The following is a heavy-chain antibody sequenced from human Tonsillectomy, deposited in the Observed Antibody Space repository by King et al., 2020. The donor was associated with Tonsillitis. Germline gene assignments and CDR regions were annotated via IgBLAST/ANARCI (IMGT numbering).Heavy chain of an antibody. CDR2: ISYDGSNK. V-gene: IGHV3-30*18. CDR3: AKDRNSIDY. Sequence: VQLVESGGGVVQPGRCLRLSCAASGFTFSSYGMHWVRQAPGKGLEWVAVISYDGSNKYYADSVKGRFTISRDNSKNTLYLQMNSLRAEDTAVYYCAKDRNSIDYWGQGTLVTVSS. J-gene: IGHJ4*02. D-gene: IGHD6-13*01. CDR1: GFTFSSYG.